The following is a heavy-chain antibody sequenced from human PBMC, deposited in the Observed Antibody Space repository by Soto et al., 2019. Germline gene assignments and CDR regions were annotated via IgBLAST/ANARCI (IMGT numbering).Heavy chain of an antibody. V-gene: IGHV1-2*02. CDR1: GYSFTGHY. CDR2: INPKSGDT. D-gene: IGHD3-22*01. Sequence: ASVKVSCKASGYSFTGHYIHWVRQAPGQGLEWMGWINPKSGDTNYAQKFQGRVTMARDTSIRTAYMELRRLSSDDTAIYYCARDLIEVVVTTSRTLYFYTTDVWGQGTTVTVSS. CDR3: ARDLIEVVVTTSRTLYFYTTDV. J-gene: IGHJ6*02.